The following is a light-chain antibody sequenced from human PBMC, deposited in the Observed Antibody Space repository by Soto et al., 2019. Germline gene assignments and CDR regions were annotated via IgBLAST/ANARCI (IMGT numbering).Light chain of an antibody. CDR1: QSVSSY. V-gene: IGKV3-11*01. Sequence: EIVLTQSPATLSLSLGERATLSCRASQSVSSYLAWYQQKPGQAPRLLIYDASNRATGIPARFSGSGSGTDFTLTISSLEPEDFAVYYCQQRSNWPPGTTFGGGTKVEIK. CDR3: QQRSNWPPGTT. CDR2: DAS. J-gene: IGKJ4*01.